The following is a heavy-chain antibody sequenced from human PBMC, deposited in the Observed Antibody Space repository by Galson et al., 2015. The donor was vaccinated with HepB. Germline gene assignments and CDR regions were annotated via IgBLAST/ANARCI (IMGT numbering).Heavy chain of an antibody. CDR2: INPSGATT. V-gene: IGHV1-46*01. CDR1: GYSFTTYY. J-gene: IGHJ3*02. Sequence: GYSFTTYYMHWVRQAPGQGLEWMGIINPSGATTNYAQKFQGRVTMTRDTSTSTVYMELSSLRSEDTAVYYCARGEHAFDIWGQGTMVTVSS. CDR3: ARGEHAFDI.